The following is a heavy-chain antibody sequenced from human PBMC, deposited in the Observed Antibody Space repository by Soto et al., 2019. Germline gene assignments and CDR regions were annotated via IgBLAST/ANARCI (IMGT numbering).Heavy chain of an antibody. CDR3: LKDWVNLQMLDFDY. V-gene: IGHV3-64D*06. CDR1: GFTFSSYA. J-gene: IGHJ4*02. Sequence: GGSLRLSCSASGFTFSSYAMHWARQAPGKGLEYVSAISSNGGSTYYADSVKGRFTISRDNSKNTLYLQMSSLRAEDTAVHYCLKDWVNLQMLDFDYWGQGTLVTVSS. CDR2: ISSNGGST. D-gene: IGHD4-4*01.